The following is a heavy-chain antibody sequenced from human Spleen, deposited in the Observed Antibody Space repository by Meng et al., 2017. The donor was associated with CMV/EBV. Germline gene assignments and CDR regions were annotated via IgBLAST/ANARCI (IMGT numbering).Heavy chain of an antibody. J-gene: IGHJ6*02. V-gene: IGHV1-2*02. D-gene: IGHD1-26*01. Sequence: SGYTFTGYYMHWVRQAPGQGLEWMGWINPNSGGTNYAQKFQGRVTMTRDTSISTAYMELSRLRSDDTAVYYCARGLSGSYNYYGMDVWGQGTMVTVSS. CDR3: ARGLSGSYNYYGMDV. CDR1: GYTFTGYY. CDR2: INPNSGGT.